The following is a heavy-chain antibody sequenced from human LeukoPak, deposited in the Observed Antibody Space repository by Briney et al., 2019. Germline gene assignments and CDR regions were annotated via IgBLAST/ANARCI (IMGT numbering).Heavy chain of an antibody. CDR2: ISSTSSTI. Sequence: GGSLRLSCAASGFTFSIYEMSWVRQAPGKVLESISYISSTSSTIYYADSVKGRFTISRDNARNSLYLQMNSLRAEDTAVYFCARWDYYGLDVWGQGATVTVSS. J-gene: IGHJ6*02. V-gene: IGHV3-48*03. CDR3: ARWDYYGLDV. CDR1: GFTFSIYE.